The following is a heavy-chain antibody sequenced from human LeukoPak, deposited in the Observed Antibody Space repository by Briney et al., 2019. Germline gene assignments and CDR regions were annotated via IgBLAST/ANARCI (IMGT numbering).Heavy chain of an antibody. D-gene: IGHD6-19*01. CDR3: ASFEYSSGWFDY. J-gene: IGHJ4*02. CDR1: GYTFTGYY. CDR2: INPNSGGT. Sequence: ASVKVSCKASGYTFTGYYMHWVRQAPGQGLEWMGWINPNSGGTNYAQKFQGRVTMTRDTSISTAYMELSSLRSEDTAVYYCASFEYSSGWFDYWGQGTLVTVSS. V-gene: IGHV1-2*02.